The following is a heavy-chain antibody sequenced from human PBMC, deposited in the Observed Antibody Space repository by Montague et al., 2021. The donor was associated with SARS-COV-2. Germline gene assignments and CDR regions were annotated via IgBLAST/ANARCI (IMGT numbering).Heavy chain of an antibody. V-gene: IGHV4-59*08. CDR1: GVSVTDYY. CDR2: VFYNKGT. CDR3: VRHPNYVGWNVHPDF. J-gene: IGHJ4*02. Sequence: SETLSLTCTVSGVSVTDYYWSWIRQPPGKGLEWVGDVFYNKGTNFNPSLKSRVAISVDTSKNQFSLRLTSVTAADTALYYCVRHPNYVGWNVHPDFWDKGTLVTVSS. D-gene: IGHD3-10*02.